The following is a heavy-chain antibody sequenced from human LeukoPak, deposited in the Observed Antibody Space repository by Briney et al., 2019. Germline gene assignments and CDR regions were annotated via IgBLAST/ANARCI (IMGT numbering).Heavy chain of an antibody. V-gene: IGHV4-38-2*01. D-gene: IGHD4-23*01. CDR3: ARPVTVVTPDWYFDL. CDR2: IYHSGST. Sequence: SETLSLTCAVSGYSISSGYYWGWIRQPPGKGLEWIGSIYHSGSTYYNPSLKSRVTISVDTSKNQFSLKLSSVTAADTAVYHCARPVTVVTPDWYFDLWGRGTLVTVSS. CDR1: GYSISSGYY. J-gene: IGHJ2*01.